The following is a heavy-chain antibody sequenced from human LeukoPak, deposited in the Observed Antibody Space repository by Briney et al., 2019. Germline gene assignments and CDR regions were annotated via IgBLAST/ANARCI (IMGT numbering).Heavy chain of an antibody. CDR3: ARSYSIVVVVAATHWFDP. CDR2: IIPIFGTA. CDR1: GGTFSSYA. J-gene: IGHJ5*02. V-gene: IGHV1-69*13. Sequence: ASVKVSCKASGGTFSSYAISWVRQAPGQGLEWMGGIIPIFGTANYAQKFQGRVTITADESTSTAYMELSSLRSEDTAVYYCARSYSIVVVVAATHWFDPWGQGTLVTVSS. D-gene: IGHD2-15*01.